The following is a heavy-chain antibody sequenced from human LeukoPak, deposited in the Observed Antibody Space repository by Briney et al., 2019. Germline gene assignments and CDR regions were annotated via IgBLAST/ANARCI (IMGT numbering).Heavy chain of an antibody. D-gene: IGHD2-2*02. CDR1: GFTFSSYG. V-gene: IGHV3-30*02. J-gene: IGHJ4*02. CDR2: IRYDGSNK. Sequence: GGSLRLSCAASGFTFSSYGMHWVRQAPGKGLEWVAFIRYDGSNKYYADSVKGRFTISRDNSKNTLYLQMNSLRAEDTAVYYCARRSVYCSSTSCYTIDYWGQGTLVTVSS. CDR3: ARRSVYCSSTSCYTIDY.